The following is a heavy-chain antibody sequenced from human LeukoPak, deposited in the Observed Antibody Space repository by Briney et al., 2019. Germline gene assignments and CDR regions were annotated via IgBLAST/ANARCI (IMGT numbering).Heavy chain of an antibody. V-gene: IGHV3-30*18. D-gene: IGHD6-6*01. J-gene: IGHJ4*02. Sequence: GGSLRLSCAASGFTFSSYGMHWVRQAPGKGLEWVAVISYDGSNKYYADSVKGRFTISRDNSKNTLYLQMNSLRAEGTAVYYCAKVGSSDSSLDYWGQGTLVTVSS. CDR2: ISYDGSNK. CDR1: GFTFSSYG. CDR3: AKVGSSDSSLDY.